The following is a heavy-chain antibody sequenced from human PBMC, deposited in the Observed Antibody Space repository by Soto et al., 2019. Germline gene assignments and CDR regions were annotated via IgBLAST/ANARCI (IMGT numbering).Heavy chain of an antibody. CDR2: INPSGGST. Sequence: QVQLVQSGAEVKKPGASVKVSCKASGYTFTSYYMHWVRQAPGQGLEWMGIINPSGGSTSYAQKCQGRVTMTRDTSTSTVYMELSSLRSEDTAVYYCARVGQGGYYYYYMDVWGKGTTVTVSS. CDR3: ARVGQGGYYYYYMDV. J-gene: IGHJ6*03. V-gene: IGHV1-46*03. D-gene: IGHD3-16*01. CDR1: GYTFTSYY.